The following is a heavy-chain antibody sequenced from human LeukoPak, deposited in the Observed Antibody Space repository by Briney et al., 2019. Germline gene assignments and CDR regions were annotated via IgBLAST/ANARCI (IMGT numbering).Heavy chain of an antibody. D-gene: IGHD2-2*02. Sequence: PSETLSLTCTVSGDSVSGNYWSWIRLPPGKGLEWIASIHYNGDTKYNPSLKSRVTISVDTSKNQFSLKLSSVTAADTAVYYCARESRPIVVVPAAIRWGRRVDYFDYWGQGTLVTVSS. V-gene: IGHV4-59*02. J-gene: IGHJ4*02. CDR1: GDSVSGNY. CDR2: IHYNGDT. CDR3: ARESRPIVVVPAAIRWGRRVDYFDY.